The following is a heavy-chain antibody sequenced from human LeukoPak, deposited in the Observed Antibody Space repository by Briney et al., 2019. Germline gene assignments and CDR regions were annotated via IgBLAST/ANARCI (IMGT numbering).Heavy chain of an antibody. D-gene: IGHD2-8*01. CDR3: VHYCTTATCFGH. CDR2: ITGSGTST. Sequence: PGGSLRLSCAASGFTFSSYAMSWVRQAPGKGLEWVSAITGSGTSTFHADFVKGRSTISRDNTKNTLYLQVNRLRAEDTAVYYCVHYCTTATCFGHWGQGTLVTVSS. J-gene: IGHJ5*02. V-gene: IGHV3-23*01. CDR1: GFTFSSYA.